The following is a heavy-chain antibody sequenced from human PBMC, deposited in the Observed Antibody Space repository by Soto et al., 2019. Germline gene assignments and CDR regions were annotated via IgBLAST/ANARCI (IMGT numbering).Heavy chain of an antibody. CDR1: GGSITSYH. J-gene: IGHJ5*02. CDR2: TAYTGNT. CDR3: AIEMHADCTHYFDP. V-gene: IGHV4-59*01. Sequence: SETLSLTCIVSGGSITSYHWRWIRQFPGKGLDGIAYTAYTGNTEYNPSLKSRVTISIDTSKNQLSLKLTSMTAADTAVYYCAIEMHADCTHYFDPWGQGTLVTVSS. D-gene: IGHD4-4*01.